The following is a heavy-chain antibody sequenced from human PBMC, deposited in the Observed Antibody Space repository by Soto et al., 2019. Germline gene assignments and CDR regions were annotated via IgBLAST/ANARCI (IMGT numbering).Heavy chain of an antibody. CDR2: IYYTGTT. D-gene: IGHD2-15*01. Sequence: PSETLSLTCTVSGGSISSSTYHWAWIRQPPGKGLEWIASIYYTGTTYYSPSLKSRVTISVDTSKNHFSLELSSLRSEDTAVYYCANRKGGRYCSGGSCYNWFDPWGQGTLVTVSS. CDR1: GGSISSSTYH. J-gene: IGHJ5*02. V-gene: IGHV4-39*02. CDR3: ANRKGGRYCSGGSCYNWFDP.